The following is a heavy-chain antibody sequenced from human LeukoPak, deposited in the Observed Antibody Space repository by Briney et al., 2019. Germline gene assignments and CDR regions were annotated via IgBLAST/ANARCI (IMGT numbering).Heavy chain of an antibody. Sequence: PGGSLRLSCAASGFTFGSYAMSWVRQAPGKGLEWVSAISGSGGRTYYADSAKGRFTISRDKCKNRMYLQMNSLRADYTAVYYFAIILGYCSITIFYRRDYMDVWGKGTTVTVSS. J-gene: IGHJ6*03. V-gene: IGHV3-23*01. CDR2: ISGSGGRT. CDR1: GFTFGSYA. D-gene: IGHD2-2*01. CDR3: AIILGYCSITIFYRRDYMDV.